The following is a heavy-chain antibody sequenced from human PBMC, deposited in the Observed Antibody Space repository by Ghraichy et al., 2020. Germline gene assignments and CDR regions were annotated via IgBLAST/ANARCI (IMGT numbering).Heavy chain of an antibody. D-gene: IGHD6-13*01. J-gene: IGHJ4*02. CDR1: GFTFSSYS. Sequence: GGSLRLSCAASGFTFSSYSMNWVRQAPGKGLEWVSSISSSSSYIYYADSVKGRFTISRDNAKNSLYLQMNSLRAEDTAVYYCVRSIAAARPTPFDYWGQGTLVTVSS. CDR3: VRSIAAARPTPFDY. V-gene: IGHV3-21*01. CDR2: ISSSSSYI.